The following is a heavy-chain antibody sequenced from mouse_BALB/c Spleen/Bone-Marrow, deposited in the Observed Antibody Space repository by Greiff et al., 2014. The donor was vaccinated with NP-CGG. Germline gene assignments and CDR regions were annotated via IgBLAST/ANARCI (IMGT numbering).Heavy chain of an antibody. CDR1: GYSFTGYN. D-gene: IGHD1-3*01. CDR2: VDPYYGSP. J-gene: IGHJ2*01. Sequence: VQLQQSGPELEKPGASVKISCKASGYSFTGYNMNWVKQYNGQSLEWIGNVDPYYGSPFYNQKFKGKATLTVDKSSSTAYMQLERLTSEDSAVYYCARSYKSFDFWGQGTTLTVSS. CDR3: ARSYKSFDF. V-gene: IGHV1-39*01.